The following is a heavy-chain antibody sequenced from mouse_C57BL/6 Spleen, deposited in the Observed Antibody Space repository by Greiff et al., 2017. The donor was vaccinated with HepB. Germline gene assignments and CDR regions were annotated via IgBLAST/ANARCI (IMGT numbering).Heavy chain of an antibody. D-gene: IGHD1-3*01. V-gene: IGHV1-52*01. CDR2: IDPSDSET. J-gene: IGHJ4*01. CDR3: ARSSLYYAMDY. Sequence: QVQLQQPGAELVRPGSSVKLSCKASGYTFTSYWMHWVKQRPIQGLEWIGNIDPSDSETHYNQKFKDKATLTVDKSSSTAYMPLSSLTSEDSAVYSCARSSLYYAMDYWGQGTSVTVSS. CDR1: GYTFTSYW.